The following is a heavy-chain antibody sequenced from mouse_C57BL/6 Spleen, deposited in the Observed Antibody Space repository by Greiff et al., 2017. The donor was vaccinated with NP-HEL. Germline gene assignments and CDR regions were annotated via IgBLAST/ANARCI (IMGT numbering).Heavy chain of an antibody. V-gene: IGHV5-4*03. CDR2: ISDGGSYT. J-gene: IGHJ3*01. Sequence: EVKLQESGGGLVKPGGSLKLSCAASGFTFSSYAMSWVRQTPEKRLEWVATISDGGSYTYYPDNVKGRFTISRDNAKNNLYLQMSHLKSEDTAMYYCARGTPYYYGEGFAYWGQGTLVTVSA. CDR1: GFTFSSYA. D-gene: IGHD1-1*01. CDR3: ARGTPYYYGEGFAY.